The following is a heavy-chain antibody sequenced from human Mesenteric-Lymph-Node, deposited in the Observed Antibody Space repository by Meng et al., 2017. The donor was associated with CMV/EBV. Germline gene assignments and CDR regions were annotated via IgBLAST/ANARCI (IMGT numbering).Heavy chain of an antibody. CDR1: GDSVSSNSAA. J-gene: IGHJ6*02. CDR2: TYYRSKWYN. CDR3: ARDNYDFWSGSSGYYYGMDV. D-gene: IGHD3-3*01. Sequence: SETLSLTCAISGDSVSSNSAAWTWIRLSPSRGLEWLGRTYYRSKWYNDYAVSVKSRITINPDTSKNQFSLQLNSVTPEDTAVYYCARDNYDFWSGSSGYYYGMDVWGQGTTVTVSS. V-gene: IGHV6-1*01.